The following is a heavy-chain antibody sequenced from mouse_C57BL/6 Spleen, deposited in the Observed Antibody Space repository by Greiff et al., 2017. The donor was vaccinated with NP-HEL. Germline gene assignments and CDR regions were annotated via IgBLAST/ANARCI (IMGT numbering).Heavy chain of an antibody. V-gene: IGHV1-4*01. CDR2: INPSSGYT. CDR3: ARIYDGSYYYAMDY. CDR1: GYTFTSYT. J-gene: IGHJ4*01. Sequence: VQLQQSGAELARPGASVKMSCKASGYTFTSYTMHWVKQRPGQGLEWIGYINPSSGYTKYNQKFKDKATLTADKSSSTAYLQLSSLTSEDSAVYYCARIYDGSYYYAMDYWGQGTSVTVSS. D-gene: IGHD2-3*01.